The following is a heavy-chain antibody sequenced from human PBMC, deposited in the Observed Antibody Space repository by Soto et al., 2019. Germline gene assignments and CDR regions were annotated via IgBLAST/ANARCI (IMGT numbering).Heavy chain of an antibody. J-gene: IGHJ4*02. CDR2: TYYRSNWRH. V-gene: IGHV6-1*01. Sequence: SETLSLTCAISGDSVSSNTAAWNWIRSSPSRGLEWLGRTYYRSNWRHDYAVSVKSRITVNPDTSKNHFSLQLNSVTPDDTAVYYCARGVAGSGFDLWGQGTLVTVYS. CDR3: ARGVAGSGFDL. D-gene: IGHD6-19*01. CDR1: GDSVSSNTAA.